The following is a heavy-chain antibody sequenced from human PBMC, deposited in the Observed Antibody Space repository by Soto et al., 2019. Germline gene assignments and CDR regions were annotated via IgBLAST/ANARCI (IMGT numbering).Heavy chain of an antibody. V-gene: IGHV1-8*01. CDR1: GYTFTSYD. J-gene: IGHJ4*02. Sequence: QVQLVQSGAEVKKPRASVKDSCKASGYTFTSYDINWVRQATGPELEWMGWMNPNSGNTGYAQKFQGRVAMTRNTSISTAYMDLSSLRSEDTAVYYCARGRGKRQNSLGDYSGQRTLVTVSS. CDR3: ARGRGKRQNSLGDY. D-gene: IGHD3-16*01. CDR2: MNPNSGNT.